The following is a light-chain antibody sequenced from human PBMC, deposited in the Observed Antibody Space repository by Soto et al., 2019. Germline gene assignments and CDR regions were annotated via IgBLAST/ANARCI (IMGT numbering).Light chain of an antibody. CDR3: SSYTSSTTLYV. CDR2: DVS. V-gene: IGLV2-14*03. Sequence: QSARSQPSSVCGSPGQSNTISCTGASSDVGNYNYVSWYQQHPGKAPKLIIYDVSNRPSGVSNRFYGSKSGNTASLTISGLQAEHAADYYCSSYTSSTTLYVFGTGTTVTVL. J-gene: IGLJ1*01. CDR1: SSDVGNYNY.